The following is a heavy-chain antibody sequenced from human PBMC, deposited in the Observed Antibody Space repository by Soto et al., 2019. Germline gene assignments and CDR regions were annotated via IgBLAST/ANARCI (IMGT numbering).Heavy chain of an antibody. V-gene: IGHV4-59*08. J-gene: IGHJ6*02. CDR2: TDSNGGT. Sequence: QVQLQESGPGLVKPSETLSLTCTVSDDSRSNYKWSWIRQHPGRSPEWIGYTDSNGGTSYTPSLQSRVTIAVDSSTKQFFLKLSSVTAADTAVYYCVRQGFGRLHGLVAVWGQGTTVTVSS. D-gene: IGHD3-10*01. CDR1: DDSRSNYK. CDR3: VRQGFGRLHGLVAV.